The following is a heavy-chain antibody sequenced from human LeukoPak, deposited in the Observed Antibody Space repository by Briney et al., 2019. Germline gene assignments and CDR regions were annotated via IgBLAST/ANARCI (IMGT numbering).Heavy chain of an antibody. CDR1: GFTVSTNY. CDR2: ISGSGGST. Sequence: TGGSLRLSCAASGFTVSTNYMNWVRQAPGKGLEWVSAISGSGGSTYYADSVKGRFTISRDNSKNTLYLQMNSLRAEDTAVYYCAKSAVVYARHYFDYWGQGTLVTVSS. V-gene: IGHV3-23*01. J-gene: IGHJ4*02. CDR3: AKSAVVYARHYFDY. D-gene: IGHD2-8*02.